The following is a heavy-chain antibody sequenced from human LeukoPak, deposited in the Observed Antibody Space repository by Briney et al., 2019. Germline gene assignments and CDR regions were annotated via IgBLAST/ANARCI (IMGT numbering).Heavy chain of an antibody. Sequence: ASVKVSCKASGYTFTGYYMHWVRQAPGQGLEWMGWINPNSGGTNYAQKFQGRVTMTRDTSISTAFMELSRLRSDDTAVYYCARDLGCTSTSCYPFEYCGQGTLFT. V-gene: IGHV1-2*02. D-gene: IGHD2-2*01. CDR3: ARDLGCTSTSCYPFEY. CDR2: INPNSGGT. CDR1: GYTFTGYY. J-gene: IGHJ4*02.